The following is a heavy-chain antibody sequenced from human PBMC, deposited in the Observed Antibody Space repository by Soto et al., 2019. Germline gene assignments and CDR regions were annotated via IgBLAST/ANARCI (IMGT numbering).Heavy chain of an antibody. Sequence: GGSLILSWASSGFHCRGYSVNWVRPAQGKGLEWVSSISSSSSYIYYADSVKGRFTISRDNAKNSLYLQMNSLRAEDTAVYYCARDIVGAGIFDYYYYGMDVWGQGTTVTVSS. J-gene: IGHJ6*02. CDR2: ISSSSSYI. V-gene: IGHV3-21*04. CDR1: GFHCRGYS. D-gene: IGHD1-26*01. CDR3: ARDIVGAGIFDYYYYGMDV.